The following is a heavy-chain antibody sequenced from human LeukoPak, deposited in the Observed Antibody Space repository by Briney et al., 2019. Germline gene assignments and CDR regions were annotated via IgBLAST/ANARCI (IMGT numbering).Heavy chain of an antibody. CDR3: ARDLWFGELDEPYYGMDV. V-gene: IGHV1-18*01. Sequence: ASVKVPCKASGYTFTSYGISWVRQAPGQGLEWMGWISAYNGNTNYGQKLQGRVTMTTGTSTSTAYMELRSLRSDDTAVYYCARDLWFGELDEPYYGMDVWGQGTTVTVSS. J-gene: IGHJ6*02. CDR2: ISAYNGNT. CDR1: GYTFTSYG. D-gene: IGHD3-10*01.